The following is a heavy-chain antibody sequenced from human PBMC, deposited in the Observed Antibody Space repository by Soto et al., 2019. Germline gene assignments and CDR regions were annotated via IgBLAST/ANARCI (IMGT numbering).Heavy chain of an antibody. D-gene: IGHD6-13*01. Sequence: QVQLQESGPGLVKPSQTLSLTCTVSGGSISSGGYYWSWIRQHPGKGLEWIGYIYYSGSTYYNPSLKSRVTISVDTSKNQFSLKLSSVTAADTAVYYCARVGRIAADGIFYFDYWGQGTLVTVSS. CDR3: ARVGRIAADGIFYFDY. V-gene: IGHV4-31*03. CDR2: IYYSGST. J-gene: IGHJ4*02. CDR1: GGSISSGGYY.